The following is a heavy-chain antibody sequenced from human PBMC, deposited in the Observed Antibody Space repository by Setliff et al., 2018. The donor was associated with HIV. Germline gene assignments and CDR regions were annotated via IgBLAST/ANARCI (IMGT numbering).Heavy chain of an antibody. J-gene: IGHJ3*02. CDR3: ARALRDGSTDAFDI. D-gene: IGHD5-12*01. CDR2: IYYSGIT. CDR1: GASISSYY. V-gene: IGHV4-59*12. Sequence: SETLSLTCTVSGASISSYYWTWIRQPPGKGLEWIGYIYYSGITNYNPSLKSRVTISVDTSKNQFSLRLNSVTAADTALYYCARALRDGSTDAFDIWGQGTMVTVSS.